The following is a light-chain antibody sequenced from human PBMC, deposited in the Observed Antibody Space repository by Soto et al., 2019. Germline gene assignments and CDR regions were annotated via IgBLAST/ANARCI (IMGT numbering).Light chain of an antibody. CDR3: QSYDSSLSGYV. J-gene: IGLJ1*01. Sequence: VLTQPPSVSGAPGQRVTISCTGSSSNIGPTYDVHWYQQLPGTAPKLLIYANTNRPSGVPDRFSGSKSGTSASLAITGLQAEDEADYYCQSYDSSLSGYVFGTGTKLTVL. V-gene: IGLV1-40*01. CDR1: SSNIGPTYD. CDR2: ANT.